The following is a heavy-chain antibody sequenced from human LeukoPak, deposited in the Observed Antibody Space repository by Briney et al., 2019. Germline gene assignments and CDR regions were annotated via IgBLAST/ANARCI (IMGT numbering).Heavy chain of an antibody. CDR1: GFIFRRNG. V-gene: IGHV3-30*19. CDR2: ISYDGSNK. Sequence: PGGSLRLSCAASGFIFRRNGMHWVRQVPGKGLEWVAVISYDGSNKYYADSVKGRFTISRDNSKNTLYLQMNSLRAEDTAVYYCARQLGYSGYVRLDPWGQGTLVTVSS. D-gene: IGHD5-12*01. J-gene: IGHJ5*02. CDR3: ARQLGYSGYVRLDP.